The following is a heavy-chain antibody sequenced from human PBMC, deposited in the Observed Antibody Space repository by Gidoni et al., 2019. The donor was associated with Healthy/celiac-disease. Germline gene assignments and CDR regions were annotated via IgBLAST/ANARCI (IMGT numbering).Heavy chain of an antibody. CDR1: GFTFSCYW. V-gene: IGHV3-7*01. CDR2: IKQDGSEK. Sequence: EVPLVASGVGLVQPGGSLSLSCAASGFTFSCYWMRRVRQAPGKGLEWVANIKQDGSEKYYVESVKSRLTISRENDKNSLYLQMNSLRAEDTAVYYCAKYYDSSGYPYYFDYWGQGTLVTVSS. CDR3: AKYYDSSGYPYYFDY. D-gene: IGHD3-22*01. J-gene: IGHJ4*02.